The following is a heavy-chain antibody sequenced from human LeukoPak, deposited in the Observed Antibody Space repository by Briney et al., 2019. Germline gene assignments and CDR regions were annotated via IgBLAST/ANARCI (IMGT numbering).Heavy chain of an antibody. CDR2: IYSGGGT. Sequence: GGSLRLSCAASGIIVSSNYMSWVRQAPGKGLGWVSVIYSGGGTYYADSVRGRFTISRDNSKNTLYLQMNSLRAEDTAVYYCARVNSGSFTFDYWGQGTLVTVSS. CDR3: ARVNSGSFTFDY. J-gene: IGHJ4*02. V-gene: IGHV3-53*01. D-gene: IGHD1-26*01. CDR1: GIIVSSNY.